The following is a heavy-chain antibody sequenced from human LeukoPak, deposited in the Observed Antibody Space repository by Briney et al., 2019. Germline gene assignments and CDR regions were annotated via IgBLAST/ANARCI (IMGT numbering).Heavy chain of an antibody. CDR3: ARSKWGAFDI. D-gene: IGHD1-26*01. CDR2: TNHSGST. J-gene: IGHJ3*02. CDR1: GGSFSGYY. Sequence: SETLSLTCAVYGGSFSGYYWSWIRQPPGKGLEWIGETNHSGSTNYNPSLKSRVTISVDTSKNQFSLKLSSVTAADTAVYYCARSKWGAFDIWGQGTMVTVSS. V-gene: IGHV4-34*01.